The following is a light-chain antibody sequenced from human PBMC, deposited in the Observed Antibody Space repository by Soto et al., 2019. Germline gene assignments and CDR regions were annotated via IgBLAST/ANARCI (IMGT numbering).Light chain of an antibody. CDR3: QQGYSRPRT. J-gene: IGKJ1*01. V-gene: IGKV1-39*01. CDR2: TTS. Sequence: DIQMTQSPSSLSASVRDRVTITCRASQSISSYLNWYQQKPGKAPNLLIYTTSNLESGVPSRFSGSGAGTDFTLTISRLQPEDFATYFCQQGYSRPRTFGQGTKVDIK. CDR1: QSISSY.